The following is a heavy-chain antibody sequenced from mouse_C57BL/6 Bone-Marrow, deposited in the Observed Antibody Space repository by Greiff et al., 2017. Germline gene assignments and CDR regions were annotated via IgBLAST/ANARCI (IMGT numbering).Heavy chain of an antibody. V-gene: IGHV2-5*01. CDR1: GFSLTSNG. J-gene: IGHJ3*01. CDR2: IWRGGST. Sequence: VHLVESGPGLVQPSQSLTITCTVSGFSLTSNGVHWVRQSPGKGLEWLGVIWRGGSTDYNAAFMSSLSITKDNAKSQVFFKMNSLQADDTAIYYCANNGGGGWFAYWGQGTLVTVSA. D-gene: IGHD1-1*02. CDR3: ANNGGGGWFAY.